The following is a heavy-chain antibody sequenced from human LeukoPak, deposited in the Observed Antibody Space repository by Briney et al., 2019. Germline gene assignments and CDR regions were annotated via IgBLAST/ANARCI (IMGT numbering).Heavy chain of an antibody. D-gene: IGHD4-17*01. CDR1: GFTFSSYA. CDR3: ARDGTGAAGTTGGYFDY. Sequence: PGGSLTLSCAASGFTFSSYAMRWVRQPPGKGLEWVADISYDGSNKYYPASVKGRLIISRDNSKNTLYLQMKRMRAEDTAVYDCARDGTGAAGTTGGYFDYWGQGTLVTVSS. V-gene: IGHV3-30*01. CDR2: ISYDGSNK. J-gene: IGHJ4*02.